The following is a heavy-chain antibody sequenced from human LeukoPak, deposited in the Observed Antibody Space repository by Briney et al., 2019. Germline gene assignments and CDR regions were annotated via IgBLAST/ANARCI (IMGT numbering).Heavy chain of an antibody. Sequence: GASVKVSCKASGYTFTGYYMHWVRQAPGQGLEWMGRIIPIFGTANYAQKFQGRVTITTDEPTSTAYMELSSLRSEDTAVYYCARDQITIFGVVISWFDPWGQGTLVTVSS. J-gene: IGHJ5*02. CDR3: ARDQITIFGVVISWFDP. V-gene: IGHV1-69*05. CDR2: IIPIFGTA. D-gene: IGHD3-3*01. CDR1: GYTFTGYY.